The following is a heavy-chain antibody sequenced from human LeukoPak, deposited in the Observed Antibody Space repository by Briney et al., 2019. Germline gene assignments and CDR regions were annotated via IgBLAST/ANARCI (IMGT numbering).Heavy chain of an antibody. J-gene: IGHJ4*02. CDR1: GFTFSSYS. V-gene: IGHV3-23*01. CDR3: ARWGDGKKFDY. CDR2: ISGSGGST. Sequence: GGSLRLSCAASGFTFSSYSINWVRQAAGEGLEWVSAISGSGGSTYYAESVKGWFTISRDNSKNTLYLQMNSLTVEDTAVYYCARWGDGKKFDYWGQGTLLTVSS. D-gene: IGHD3-16*01.